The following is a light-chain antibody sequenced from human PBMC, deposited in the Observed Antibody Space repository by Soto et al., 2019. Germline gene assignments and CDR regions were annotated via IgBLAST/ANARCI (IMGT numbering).Light chain of an antibody. Sequence: DIQMTQSPSSLSAAVGDRVTITFRASQSIDNYLSWYQQKPGKAPKLLIYKASNLQSGVPSRFSGSGSGTDFTLTISSLEPEDSATYYCQQSHSAVTFGQGTRLEIK. CDR3: QQSHSAVT. J-gene: IGKJ5*01. V-gene: IGKV1-39*01. CDR2: KAS. CDR1: QSIDNY.